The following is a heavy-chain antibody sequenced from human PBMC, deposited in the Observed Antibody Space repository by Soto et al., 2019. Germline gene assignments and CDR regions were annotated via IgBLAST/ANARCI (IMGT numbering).Heavy chain of an antibody. CDR1: GFTFNRYA. D-gene: IGHD6-13*01. J-gene: IGHJ4*02. Sequence: LRLSCAASGFTFNRYAMSWVRQAPGKGLEWVSTISGSGGSTYYADSVKGRFTISRDNSKNTLYLQMNSLRAEDTAVYYCAYSSTPFDYLGQGTLVTVSS. CDR2: ISGSGGST. V-gene: IGHV3-23*01. CDR3: AYSSTPFDY.